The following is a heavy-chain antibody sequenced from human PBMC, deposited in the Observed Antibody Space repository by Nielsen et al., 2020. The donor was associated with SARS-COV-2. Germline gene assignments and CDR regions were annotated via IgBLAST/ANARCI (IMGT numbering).Heavy chain of an antibody. CDR1: GFTFDDYA. CDR2: ISWNSGSI. CDR3: AKALLPYGGYYYYGMDV. J-gene: IGHJ6*02. V-gene: IGHV3-9*01. D-gene: IGHD4/OR15-4a*01. Sequence: SLKISCAASGFTFDDYAMHWVRQAPGKGLEWVSGISWNSGSIGYADSVKGRFTISRDNAKNSLYLQMNSLRAEDTALYYCAKALLPYGGYYYYGMDVWGQGTTVTVSS.